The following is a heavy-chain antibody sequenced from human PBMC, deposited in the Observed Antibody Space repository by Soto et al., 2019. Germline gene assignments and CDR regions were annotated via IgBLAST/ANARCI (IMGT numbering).Heavy chain of an antibody. V-gene: IGHV3-30-3*01. CDR1: GSTFSSYA. Sequence: PGGSLRLSCAASGSTFSSYAMHWVRQAPGKWLEWVSVISYDGSNKYYADSVKGRFTISRDNSKNTLYLQMNSLRAEYTAVYYCEKEGSVAGSYYGMDVWGQGTTVTVSS. D-gene: IGHD6-19*01. CDR3: EKEGSVAGSYYGMDV. CDR2: ISYDGSNK. J-gene: IGHJ6*02.